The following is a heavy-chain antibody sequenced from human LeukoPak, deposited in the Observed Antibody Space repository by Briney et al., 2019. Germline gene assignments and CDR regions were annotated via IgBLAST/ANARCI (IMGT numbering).Heavy chain of an antibody. J-gene: IGHJ4*02. Sequence: GGSLRLSCAASGFTFFTYGMHWVRRAQGKGLEWVALIWYDGSYKYYADSVKGRFTISRDNSKNTLYLQMDSLRAEDTAVYYCARGPLGSGWYNPDYWGQGTLVTVSS. D-gene: IGHD6-19*01. CDR2: IWYDGSYK. CDR1: GFTFFTYG. V-gene: IGHV3-33*01. CDR3: ARGPLGSGWYNPDY.